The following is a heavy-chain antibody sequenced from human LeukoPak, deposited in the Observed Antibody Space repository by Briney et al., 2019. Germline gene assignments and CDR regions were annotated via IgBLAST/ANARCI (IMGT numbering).Heavy chain of an antibody. D-gene: IGHD3-10*01. CDR3: AREAGYYYGSGSYPNTFDI. CDR1: GYTFTSYA. Sequence: ASVKVSCKASGYTFTSYAMNWVRQAPGQGLEWMGWINTNTGNPTYAQGFTGRFVFSLDTSVSTAYLQISSLKAEDTAVYYCAREAGYYYGSGSYPNTFDIWGQGTMVTVSS. J-gene: IGHJ3*02. CDR2: INTNTGNP. V-gene: IGHV7-4-1*02.